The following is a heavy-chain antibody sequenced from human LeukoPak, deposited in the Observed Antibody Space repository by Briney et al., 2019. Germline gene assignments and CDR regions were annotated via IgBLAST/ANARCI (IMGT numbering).Heavy chain of an antibody. V-gene: IGHV4-34*01. Sequence: PSETLSLTCAVYGGSFSGYYWSWIRQPPGKGLEWIGEINHSGSTNYNPSLKSRVTISADTSKNQFSLKLSSVTAADTAVYYCARNPPRYYDSSGPSRNWGQGTLVTVSS. CDR2: INHSGST. CDR1: GGSFSGYY. J-gene: IGHJ4*02. D-gene: IGHD3-22*01. CDR3: ARNPPRYYDSSGPSRN.